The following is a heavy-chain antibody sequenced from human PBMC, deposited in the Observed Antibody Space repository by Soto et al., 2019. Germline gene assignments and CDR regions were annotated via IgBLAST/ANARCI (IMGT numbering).Heavy chain of an antibody. CDR1: GYSIRNGYY. V-gene: IGHV4-38-2*02. Sequence: LSLTCTVSGYSIRNGYYWGWIRQPPGKGLEWIGTIYHSGSTYYNPSLKSRVTISVDASENHFSLKLSSVTAADTAGYYCARVGPYCGGDCYSPPPWGQGTLVTVSS. J-gene: IGHJ5*02. CDR3: ARVGPYCGGDCYSPPP. D-gene: IGHD2-21*02. CDR2: IYHSGST.